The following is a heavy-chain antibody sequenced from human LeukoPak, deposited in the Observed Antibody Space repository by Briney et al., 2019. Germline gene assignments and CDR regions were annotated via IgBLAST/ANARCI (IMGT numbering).Heavy chain of an antibody. V-gene: IGHV4-31*03. CDR3: ARLGASSGFYYWFDR. J-gene: IGHJ5*02. Sequence: PSETLSLTCTVSGGSISSGGYYWSWIRQHPGKGLDWIGYIYYSGSTYYNPSLKSRVTISVDTSKNQFSLKLSSVTAADTAVYYCARLGASSGFYYWFDRWGQGTLVTVSS. CDR2: IYYSGST. D-gene: IGHD3-22*01. CDR1: GGSISSGGYY.